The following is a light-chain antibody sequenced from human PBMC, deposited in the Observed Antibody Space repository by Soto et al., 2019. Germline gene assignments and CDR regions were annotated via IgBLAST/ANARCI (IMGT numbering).Light chain of an antibody. CDR3: KQYGSSPT. J-gene: IGKJ1*01. V-gene: IGKV3-20*01. CDR2: DVS. Sequence: VLTQSPGTLSLSPGESATLSCRASQSLSGRYLAWYQQKLGQAPRLLIYDVSSRASGIQDRFSGSGSGTEFTLSIRRLEPEDFAVYYCKQYGSSPTCGQGTKVDIK. CDR1: QSLSGRY.